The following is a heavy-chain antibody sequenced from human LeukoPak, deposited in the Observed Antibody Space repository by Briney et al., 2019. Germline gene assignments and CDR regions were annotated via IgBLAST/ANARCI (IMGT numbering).Heavy chain of an antibody. CDR2: FYHSGHT. Sequence: SETLSLTCTVSGYSISSGYYWGWIRQPPGKGLDWVGSFYHSGHTYYNPSLKSRVTISVDTSKNQFSLRLNSATAAGAAVYYCARGPGTSPVDYWGQGTLVTVSS. V-gene: IGHV4-38-2*02. CDR1: GYSISSGYY. J-gene: IGHJ4*02. CDR3: ARGPGTSPVDY. D-gene: IGHD2-2*01.